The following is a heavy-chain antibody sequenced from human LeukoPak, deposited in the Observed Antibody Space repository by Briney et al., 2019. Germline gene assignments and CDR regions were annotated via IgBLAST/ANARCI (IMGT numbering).Heavy chain of an antibody. CDR3: ARNYGDYWGGVGYFDY. V-gene: IGHV1-18*01. J-gene: IGHJ4*02. Sequence: ASVKVTCKASGYTFTSYGISWVRQAPGQGLEWMGWISAYNGNTNYAQKLQGRVTMTTDTSTSTAYMELRSLRSDDTAVYYCARNYGDYWGGVGYFDYWGQGTLVTVSS. CDR2: ISAYNGNT. CDR1: GYTFTSYG. D-gene: IGHD4-17*01.